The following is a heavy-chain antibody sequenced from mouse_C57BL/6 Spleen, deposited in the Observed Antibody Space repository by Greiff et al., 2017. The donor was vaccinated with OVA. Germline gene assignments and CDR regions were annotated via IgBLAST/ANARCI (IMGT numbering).Heavy chain of an antibody. CDR3: ARDYYGSSSEFAY. CDR1: GFTFSSYA. CDR2: ISDGGSYT. Sequence: EVQRVESGGGLVKPGGSLKLSCAASGFTFSSYAMSWVRQTPEKRLEWVATISDGGSYTYYPDNVKGRFTISRDNAKNNLYLQMSHLKSEDTAMYYCARDYYGSSSEFAYWGQGTLVTVSA. J-gene: IGHJ3*01. D-gene: IGHD1-1*01. V-gene: IGHV5-4*01.